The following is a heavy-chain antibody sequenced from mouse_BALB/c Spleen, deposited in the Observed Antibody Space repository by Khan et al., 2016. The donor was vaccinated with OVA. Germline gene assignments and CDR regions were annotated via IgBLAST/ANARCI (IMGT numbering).Heavy chain of an antibody. D-gene: IGHD1-1*01. CDR1: GYTFTTYT. Sequence: QVQLKQSGTELTRPGASVKMSCKASGYTFTTYTMHWIKQRPGQGLEWIVYIHPSSGYTNYNQSFQDKATLTAATSSITASMHLNSLTSENSAVYYGARSLDYYCRSYDYWGLGTTLTVSS. V-gene: IGHV1-4*01. CDR3: ARSLDYYCRSYDY. J-gene: IGHJ2*01. CDR2: IHPSSGYT.